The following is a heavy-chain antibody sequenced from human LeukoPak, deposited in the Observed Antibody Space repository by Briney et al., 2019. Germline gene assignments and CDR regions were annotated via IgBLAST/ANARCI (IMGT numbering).Heavy chain of an antibody. CDR1: GGTFSSYA. CDR3: ARDQLSYATDAFDI. D-gene: IGHD2-2*01. J-gene: IGHJ3*02. Sequence: SVKVSCKSSGGTFSSYAISWVRQAPGQGLEWMGGIIPIFGTANYAQKFQGRVTITADESTSTAYMELSSLRSEDTAVYYCARDQLSYATDAFDIWGQGTMVTVSS. CDR2: IIPIFGTA. V-gene: IGHV1-69*01.